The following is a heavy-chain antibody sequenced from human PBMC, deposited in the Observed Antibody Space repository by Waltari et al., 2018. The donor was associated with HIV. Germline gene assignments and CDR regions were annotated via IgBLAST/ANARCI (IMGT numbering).Heavy chain of an antibody. CDR3: ARDIVTMVRGPFDP. CDR1: GYSIRSGYY. CDR2: IYHSGST. D-gene: IGHD3-10*01. J-gene: IGHJ5*02. Sequence: QVQLQESGPGLVKPSETLSLTCPVSGYSIRSGYYWGWIRQPPGKGLEWIGSIYHSGSTYYNPSLKSRVTISVDTSKNQFSLKLSSVTAADTAVYYCARDIVTMVRGPFDPWGQGTLVTVS. V-gene: IGHV4-38-2*02.